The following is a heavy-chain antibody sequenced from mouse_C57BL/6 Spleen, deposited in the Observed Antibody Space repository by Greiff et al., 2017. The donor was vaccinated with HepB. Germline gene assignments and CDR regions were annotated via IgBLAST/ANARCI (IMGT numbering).Heavy chain of an antibody. CDR3: ARSGGSSYRRYFDV. CDR2: IHPNSGST. V-gene: IGHV1-64*01. Sequence: VQLQQPGAELVKPGASVKLSCKASGYTFTSYWMHWVKQRPGQGLEWIGMIHPNSGSTNYNEKFKSKATLTVDKSSSTAYMQLSSLTSEDSAVYYCARSGGSSYRRYFDVWGTGTTVTVSS. J-gene: IGHJ1*03. D-gene: IGHD1-1*01. CDR1: GYTFTSYW.